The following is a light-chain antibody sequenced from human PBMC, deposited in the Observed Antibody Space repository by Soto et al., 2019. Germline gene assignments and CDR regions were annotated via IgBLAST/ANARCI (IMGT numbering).Light chain of an antibody. J-gene: IGKJ5*01. Sequence: EIVLTQSPGTLSLSPGERATLSCRASQSVSSSYLVWYQQKPGQAPRLLIYGASSRATGIPDRFSGSGSGTDHTLTISRLEPEDFAVYYCQQYGSSPSFGQGTRLEIK. CDR1: QSVSSSY. V-gene: IGKV3-20*01. CDR3: QQYGSSPS. CDR2: GAS.